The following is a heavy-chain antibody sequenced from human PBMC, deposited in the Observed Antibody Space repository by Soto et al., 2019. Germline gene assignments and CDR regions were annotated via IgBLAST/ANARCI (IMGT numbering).Heavy chain of an antibody. CDR1: GLTFNMYS. D-gene: IGHD6-13*01. J-gene: IGHJ4*02. Sequence: GSLRLSCAASGLTFNMYSITCVRQAPGKGLEWVSSFGSSSSYIYYADSVKGRFTISRDNAKNSLYLQMNSLRAEDTAVYYCARARIAAAATFDYWGQGTLVTLSS. CDR2: FGSSSSYI. V-gene: IGHV3-21*01. CDR3: ARARIAAAATFDY.